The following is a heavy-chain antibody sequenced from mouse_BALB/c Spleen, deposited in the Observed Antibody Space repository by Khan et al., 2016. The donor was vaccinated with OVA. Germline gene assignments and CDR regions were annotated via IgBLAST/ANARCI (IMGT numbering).Heavy chain of an antibody. D-gene: IGHD2-9*01. CDR1: GFNFSSYG. J-gene: IGHJ4*01. Sequence: EVELVESGGDLVKPGGSLKLSCAASGFNFSSYGMSWVRQTPDKRLEWVASISRGGGYTYYADSVKGRFTISRDNAKNTLYLQTNSLKSEDTAMFYCTRAYYGNDYYAMDNWGQGTSVTVSS. CDR2: ISRGGGYT. CDR3: TRAYYGNDYYAMDN. V-gene: IGHV5-6*01.